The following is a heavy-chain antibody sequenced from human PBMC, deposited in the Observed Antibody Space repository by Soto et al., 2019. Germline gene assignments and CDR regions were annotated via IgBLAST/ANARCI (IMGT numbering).Heavy chain of an antibody. D-gene: IGHD5-12*01. J-gene: IGHJ4*02. CDR1: GGSISSYY. CDR2: IYYSGST. Sequence: SETLSLTCTVSGGSISSYYWSWIRQPPGKGLEWIGYIYYSGSTNYNPSLKSRVTISVDTSKNQFSLKLSSVTAADTAVYYCARHQEYSGYDIAFDYWGQGTLVTVSS. CDR3: ARHQEYSGYDIAFDY. V-gene: IGHV4-59*08.